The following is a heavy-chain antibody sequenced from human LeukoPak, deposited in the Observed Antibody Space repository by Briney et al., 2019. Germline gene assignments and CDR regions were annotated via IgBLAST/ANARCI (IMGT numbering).Heavy chain of an antibody. Sequence: SETLSLTCAVYGGSFSGYYWSWIRQPPGKGLEWIGEINHSGSTYYNPSLKSRVTISVDTSKSQFSLKLSSVTAADTAVYYCARGRRIVVVPRGMDVWGQGTTVTVSS. J-gene: IGHJ6*02. D-gene: IGHD2-2*01. CDR3: ARGRRIVVVPRGMDV. CDR1: GGSFSGYY. CDR2: INHSGST. V-gene: IGHV4-34*01.